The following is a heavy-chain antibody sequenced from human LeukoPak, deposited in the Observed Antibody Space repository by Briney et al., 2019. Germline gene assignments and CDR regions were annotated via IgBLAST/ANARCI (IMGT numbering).Heavy chain of an antibody. CDR1: GGSFSGYY. CDR2: INHSGST. D-gene: IGHD2-15*01. CDR3: ARAAGVAATPGLKYFDY. Sequence: SETLSLTCAVYGGSFSGYYWSWIRQPPGKGLEWIGEINHSGSTYYNPSLKSRVTISVDTSKNQFSLKLSSVTAADTAVYYCARAAGVAATPGLKYFDYWGQGTLVTVSS. V-gene: IGHV4-34*01. J-gene: IGHJ4*02.